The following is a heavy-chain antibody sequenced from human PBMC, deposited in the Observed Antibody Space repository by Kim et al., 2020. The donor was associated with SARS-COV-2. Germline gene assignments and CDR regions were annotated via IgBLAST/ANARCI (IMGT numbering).Heavy chain of an antibody. CDR3: TRARDFDWLLAFDY. D-gene: IGHD3-9*01. CDR1: GFTFGDYA. J-gene: IGHJ4*02. CDR2: IRSKAYGGTT. Sequence: GGSLRLSCTASGFTFGDYAMSWFRQAPGKGLEWVGFIRSKAYGGTTEYAASVKGRFTISRDDSKSIAYLQMNSLKTEDTAVYYCTRARDFDWLLAFDYWGQGTLVTVSS. V-gene: IGHV3-49*03.